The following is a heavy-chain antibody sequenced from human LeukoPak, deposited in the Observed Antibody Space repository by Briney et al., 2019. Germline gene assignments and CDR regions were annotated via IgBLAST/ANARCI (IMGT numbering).Heavy chain of an antibody. V-gene: IGHV4-34*01. J-gene: IGHJ4*02. Sequence: SETLSLTCAVYGGSFSGYYWSWIRQPPGKGLEWIGEINHSGSTNYNPSLKSRVTISVDTSKNQFSLKLSSVTAADTAVYYCARAWYSGSYFDYWGQGTLVTVSS. CDR3: ARAWYSGSYFDY. CDR1: GGSFSGYY. D-gene: IGHD3-10*01. CDR2: INHSGST.